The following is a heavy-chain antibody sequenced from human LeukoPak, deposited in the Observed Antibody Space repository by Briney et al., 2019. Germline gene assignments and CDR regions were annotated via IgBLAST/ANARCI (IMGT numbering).Heavy chain of an antibody. J-gene: IGHJ4*02. CDR2: ISGSGGST. CDR1: GFTFSSYA. V-gene: IGHV3-23*01. D-gene: IGHD3-10*01. Sequence: PGGSLRLSCAASGFTFSSYAMSWVRQAPGKGLEWVSAISGSGGSTYYADSVKGRFTISRDNSKNTLYLQMDSLRAEDTAVYYCAKEVKNLLWFGELLYWGQGTLSPSPQ. CDR3: AKEVKNLLWFGELLY.